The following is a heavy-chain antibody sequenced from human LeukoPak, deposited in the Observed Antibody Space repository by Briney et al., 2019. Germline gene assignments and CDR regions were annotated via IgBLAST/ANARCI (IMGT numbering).Heavy chain of an antibody. V-gene: IGHV3-33*06. CDR2: IWYDGSNK. CDR3: AKEQKLSSGWDSYFDY. J-gene: IGHJ4*02. Sequence: GGSLRLSCAASGFTFSSYGMHWVRQAPGKGLEWVAVIWYDGSNKYYADSVKGRFTISRDNSKNTLYLQMNSLRAEDTAVYYCAKEQKLSSGWDSYFDYWGQGTLVTVSS. CDR1: GFTFSSYG. D-gene: IGHD6-19*01.